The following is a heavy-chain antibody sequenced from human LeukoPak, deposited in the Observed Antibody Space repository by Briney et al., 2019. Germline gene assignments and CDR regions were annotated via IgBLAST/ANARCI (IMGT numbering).Heavy chain of an antibody. J-gene: IGHJ6*03. CDR2: ISSSGSTI. CDR1: GFTFGSYA. D-gene: IGHD6-19*01. Sequence: GGSLRLSCVASGFTFGSYAMSWARQAPGKGLEWVSYISSSGSTIYYADSVKGRFTISRDNAKNSLYLQMNSLRAEDTAVYYCAREGSGWRYYYYYYMDVWGKGTTVTVSS. V-gene: IGHV3-48*04. CDR3: AREGSGWRYYYYYYMDV.